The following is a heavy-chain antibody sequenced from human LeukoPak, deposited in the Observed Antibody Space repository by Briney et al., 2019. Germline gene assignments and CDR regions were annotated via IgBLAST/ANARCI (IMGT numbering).Heavy chain of an antibody. Sequence: GGSLRLSCAASGFSFSSYWMSWVRQAPGKGLERVPVISYDGSNKYYADSVKGRFTISRDNSKNTLYLQMNSLRAEDTAVYYCARARIQLWLINFDYWGQGTLVTVSS. J-gene: IGHJ4*02. V-gene: IGHV3-30-3*01. CDR1: GFSFSSYW. CDR2: ISYDGSNK. CDR3: ARARIQLWLINFDY. D-gene: IGHD5-18*01.